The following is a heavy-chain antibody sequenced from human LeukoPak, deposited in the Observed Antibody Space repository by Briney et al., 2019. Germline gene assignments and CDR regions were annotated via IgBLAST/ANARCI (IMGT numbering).Heavy chain of an antibody. Sequence: ASVKVSCTASGYTFTSYGISWVRQAPGQGLEWMGWISAYNGNTNYAQKLQGRVTMTTDTSTSTACMELRSLRSDDTAVYYCASGSRSPYCSSTSCYDYYYMDVWGKGTTVTVSS. J-gene: IGHJ6*03. CDR2: ISAYNGNT. CDR3: ASGSRSPYCSSTSCYDYYYMDV. D-gene: IGHD2-2*01. CDR1: GYTFTSYG. V-gene: IGHV1-18*01.